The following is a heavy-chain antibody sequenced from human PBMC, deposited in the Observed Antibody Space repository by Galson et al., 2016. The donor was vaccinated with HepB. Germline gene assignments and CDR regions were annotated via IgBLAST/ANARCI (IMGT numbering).Heavy chain of an antibody. CDR1: GFTLNTYS. V-gene: IGHV3-21*01. D-gene: IGHD6-6*01. Sequence: SLRLSCAASGFTLNTYSMAWVRQAPGRGLEWVSSVSPGSDYIYYADSVTGRFIISRDNAKNSLYLQMSGLRDDDTAVYYCAKDRPYDRNSRGVPFDHWGQGTLVTVSS. CDR3: AKDRPYDRNSRGVPFDH. CDR2: VSPGSDYI. J-gene: IGHJ4*01.